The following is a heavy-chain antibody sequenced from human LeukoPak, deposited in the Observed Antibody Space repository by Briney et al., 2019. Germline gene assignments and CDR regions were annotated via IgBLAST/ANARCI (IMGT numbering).Heavy chain of an antibody. CDR3: ARDLLHPTDYGHGMDV. Sequence: GGSLRLSCAASGFTFSSYWMTWVRQAPGKGLEWVANIKEDGSDKYYVDSVRGRFTISRDNAKNSLYLQMTSLRAEDTAVYYCARDLLHPTDYGHGMDVWGQGTTVTVSS. D-gene: IGHD4-17*01. V-gene: IGHV3-7*05. CDR1: GFTFSSYW. J-gene: IGHJ6*02. CDR2: IKEDGSDK.